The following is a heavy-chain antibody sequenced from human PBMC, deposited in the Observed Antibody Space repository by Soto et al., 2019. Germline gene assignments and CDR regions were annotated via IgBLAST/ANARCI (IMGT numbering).Heavy chain of an antibody. CDR2: ISSSSSYI. Sequence: PGGSLRLSCAASGFTFSSYSMNWVRQAPGKGLEWVSSISSSSSYIYYADSVKGRFTISRDNAKNSLYLQMNSLRAEDTAVYYCARDKITIFGVVIIREYYFDYWGQGTLVTVSS. J-gene: IGHJ4*02. CDR3: ARDKITIFGVVIIREYYFDY. V-gene: IGHV3-21*01. D-gene: IGHD3-3*01. CDR1: GFTFSSYS.